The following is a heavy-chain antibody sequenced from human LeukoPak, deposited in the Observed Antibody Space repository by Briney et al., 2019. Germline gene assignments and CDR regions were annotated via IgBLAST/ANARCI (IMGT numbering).Heavy chain of an antibody. D-gene: IGHD6-19*01. J-gene: IGHJ4*02. CDR3: ARPGRSPWYLDY. Sequence: SETLSLTCAVYGGSFSGYYWSWIRQPPGKGLEWIGEINHSGSTNYNPSLKSRVTISVDTSKNQFSLKLSSVTAADTAVYYCARPGRSPWYLDYWGQGTLVTVSS. V-gene: IGHV4-34*01. CDR1: GGSFSGYY. CDR2: INHSGST.